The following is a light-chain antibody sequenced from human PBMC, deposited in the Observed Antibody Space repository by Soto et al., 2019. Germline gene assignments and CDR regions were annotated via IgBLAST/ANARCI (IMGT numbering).Light chain of an antibody. V-gene: IGKV3-11*01. CDR2: GAF. CDR3: QQRNIWPPVT. Sequence: EIVMTQSPATLSVSPGERATLSCRASQSVGSYLVWYQQKPGQAPRLLIYGAFNRATGIPARFSGSGSGTDFTLTISSLEPEDSAIYYCQQRNIWPPVTFGQGTRLEIK. J-gene: IGKJ5*01. CDR1: QSVGSY.